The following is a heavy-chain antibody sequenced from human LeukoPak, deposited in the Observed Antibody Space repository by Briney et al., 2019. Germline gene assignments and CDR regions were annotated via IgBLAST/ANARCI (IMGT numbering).Heavy chain of an antibody. D-gene: IGHD2-15*01. CDR1: GGSISSYY. CDR3: ARGTLFYYYGMDV. V-gene: IGHV4-59*01. J-gene: IGHJ6*02. CDR2: IYYSGST. Sequence: SETLSLTCTVSGGSISSYYWSWIRQPPGKGLEWIGYIYYSGSTNYNPSLKSRVTISADTSKNQFSLKLSSVTAADTAVYYCARGTLFYYYGMDVWGQGTTVTVSS.